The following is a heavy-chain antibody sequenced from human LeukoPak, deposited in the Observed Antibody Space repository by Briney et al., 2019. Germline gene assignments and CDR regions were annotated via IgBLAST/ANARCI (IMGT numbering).Heavy chain of an antibody. CDR3: ARQWGYFDY. CDR2: IYYSGRT. J-gene: IGHJ4*02. V-gene: IGHV4-39*01. D-gene: IGHD7-27*01. Sequence: PSETLSLTCNVSGDSISSSSYYCGWIRQPPGKGLEWIGSIYYSGRTNYNPSLKSRVTISVDTSKNQFSLNLSSVTAADTAVYYCARQWGYFDYWGQGTLVTVSS. CDR1: GDSISSSSYY.